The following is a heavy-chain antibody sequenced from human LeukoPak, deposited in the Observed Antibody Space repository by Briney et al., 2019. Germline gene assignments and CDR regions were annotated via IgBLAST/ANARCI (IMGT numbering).Heavy chain of an antibody. D-gene: IGHD3-3*01. CDR2: IYYSGST. CDR3: ARQKSAQYYYYYYMDV. J-gene: IGHJ6*03. V-gene: IGHV4-39*01. CDR1: GGSISSTSYY. Sequence: SETLSLTCTVSGGSISSTSYYWGWIRQPPGKGLEWIGSIYYSGSTYYNPSLKSRVTISVDTSKNQFSLKLSSVTAADTAVYYCARQKSAQYYYYYYMDVWGKGTTVTVSS.